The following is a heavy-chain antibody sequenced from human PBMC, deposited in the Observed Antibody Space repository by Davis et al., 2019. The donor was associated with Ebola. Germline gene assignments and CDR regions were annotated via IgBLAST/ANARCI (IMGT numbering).Heavy chain of an antibody. Sequence: GSLRLSCAVYGGSFSGYYWTWIRQPPGKGLEWIGEINHSGSTNYNPSLKSRVTISVDTSKNQFSLKLSSVTAADTAVYYCARGNYGDYIVLYYYNMDVWGQGTTVTVSS. CDR2: INHSGST. CDR3: ARGNYGDYIVLYYYNMDV. CDR1: GGSFSGYY. J-gene: IGHJ6*02. D-gene: IGHD4-17*01. V-gene: IGHV4-34*01.